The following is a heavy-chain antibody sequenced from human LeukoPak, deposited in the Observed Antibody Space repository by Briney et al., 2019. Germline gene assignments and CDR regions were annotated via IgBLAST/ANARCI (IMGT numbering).Heavy chain of an antibody. D-gene: IGHD6-13*01. CDR2: ISSSGSTI. CDR3: AREVAAAGSPFDY. CDR1: GFTFSSYE. J-gene: IGHJ4*02. V-gene: IGHV3-48*03. Sequence: GGSLRLSCAASGFTFSSYEMNWVRQAPGKGLEWVSYISSSGSTIYYADSVKGRFTISRDNAKNSLYLQMNSLRAEDTAVYYSAREVAAAGSPFDYWGQGTLVTVSS.